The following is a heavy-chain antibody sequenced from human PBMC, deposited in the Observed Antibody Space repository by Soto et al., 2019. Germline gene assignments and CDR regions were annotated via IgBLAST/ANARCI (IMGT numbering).Heavy chain of an antibody. CDR2: INHSGST. J-gene: IGHJ4*02. CDR3: ARCITMVRGEFGY. D-gene: IGHD3-10*01. Sequence: QVQLQQWGAGLLKPSETLSLTCAVYGGSFSGYYWSWIRQPPGKGLEWIGEINHSGSTNYNPSLKSRVTISVDTSKHQFSLKLSSVTAADTAVYYCARCITMVRGEFGYWGQGTLVTVSS. CDR1: GGSFSGYY. V-gene: IGHV4-34*01.